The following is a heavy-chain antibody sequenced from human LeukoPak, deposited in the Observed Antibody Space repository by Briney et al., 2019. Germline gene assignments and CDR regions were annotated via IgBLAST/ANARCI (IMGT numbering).Heavy chain of an antibody. CDR3: ARLRDLYNVFDH. J-gene: IGHJ4*02. D-gene: IGHD3-16*01. CDR1: GVSISTYY. V-gene: IGHV4-59*08. CDR2: IYYTGSA. Sequence: SETLSLTCTVSGVSISTYYWSWIRQPPGKGLEWIGYIYYTGSANYNPSLQSRVAISLDASKNQFSLKLTSMTAADTAVYYCARLRDLYNVFDHWGQGTLVTISS.